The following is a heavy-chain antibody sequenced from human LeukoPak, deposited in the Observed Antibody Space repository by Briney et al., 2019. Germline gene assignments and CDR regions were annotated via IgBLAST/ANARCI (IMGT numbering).Heavy chain of an antibody. D-gene: IGHD6-19*01. Sequence: PSETLSLTCDGYGGSFSGYYWSWILQPPGKGLEWLGEINHSGSTNYNPSLKSRVTISVDTSKNQFSLKLSSVTAADTAVYYCARRGIAVAGTFRTDSHYYYYYMDVWGKGTTVTISS. CDR2: INHSGST. V-gene: IGHV4-34*01. CDR1: GGSFSGYY. CDR3: ARRGIAVAGTFRTDSHYYYYYMDV. J-gene: IGHJ6*03.